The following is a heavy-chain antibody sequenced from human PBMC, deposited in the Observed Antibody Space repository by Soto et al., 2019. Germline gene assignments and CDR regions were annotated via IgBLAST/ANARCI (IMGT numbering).Heavy chain of an antibody. CDR3: ARVGTYYDYVWGSYRSYYFDY. J-gene: IGHJ4*02. D-gene: IGHD3-16*02. V-gene: IGHV1-69*13. Sequence: GASVKVSCKASGGTFSSYAISWVRQAPGQGLEWMGGIIPIFGTANYAQKFQGRVTITADESTSTAYMELSSLRSEDTAVYYRARVGTYYDYVWGSYRSYYFDYWGQGTLVTVSS. CDR2: IIPIFGTA. CDR1: GGTFSSYA.